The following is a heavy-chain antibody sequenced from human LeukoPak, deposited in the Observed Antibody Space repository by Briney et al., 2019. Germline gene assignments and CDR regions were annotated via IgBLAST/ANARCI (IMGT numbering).Heavy chain of an antibody. V-gene: IGHV4-39*07. CDR1: GDPLNDNLYY. D-gene: IGHD6-19*01. Sequence: SETLSLTCNVSGDPLNDNLYYWGWIRQSPGKGLEWIGAFYSSGSTSSHSSLKSRVTISVDTSRTQLSLKLDSVTDTDTAVYYCVRDGRFDSACFDSWGPGILVTVSS. CDR3: VRDGRFDSACFDS. CDR2: FYSSGST. J-gene: IGHJ4*02.